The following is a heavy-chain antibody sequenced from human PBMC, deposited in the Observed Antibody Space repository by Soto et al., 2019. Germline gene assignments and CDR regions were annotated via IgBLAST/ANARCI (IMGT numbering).Heavy chain of an antibody. D-gene: IGHD2-8*01. J-gene: IGHJ4*02. CDR1: GDSLSTYY. V-gene: IGHV4-59*08. CDR2: IYYGGSA. CDR3: ARGGHCTNGVCSAIDY. Sequence: SETLSLTYTFSGDSLSTYYWNLLRPPPGKGLEWIGYIYYGGSANYNPSLKSRVTISVDTSKKQFSLKLSSVTAADTAVYYCARGGHCTNGVCSAIDYWGQGTLVTVSS.